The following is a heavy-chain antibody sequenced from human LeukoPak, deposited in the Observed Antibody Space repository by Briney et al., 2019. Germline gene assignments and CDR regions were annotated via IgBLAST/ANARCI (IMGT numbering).Heavy chain of an antibody. V-gene: IGHV4-61*02. CDR2: IYTSGST. D-gene: IGHD6-6*01. CDR3: ARVEYSSSSYYYYYMDV. Sequence: SETLSLTCTVSGGSISSGSYYWSWIRQPAGKGLEWIGRIYTSGSTNYNPSLKSRVTISVGTSTNQFSLKLSSVTAADTAVYYCARVEYSSSSYYYYYMDVWGKGTTVTVSS. CDR1: GGSISSGSYY. J-gene: IGHJ6*03.